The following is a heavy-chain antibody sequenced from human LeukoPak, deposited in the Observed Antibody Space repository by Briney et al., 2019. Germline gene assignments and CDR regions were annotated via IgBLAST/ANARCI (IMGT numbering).Heavy chain of an antibody. D-gene: IGHD3-22*01. CDR2: IYTSGST. CDR1: GGSISSYY. V-gene: IGHV4-4*09. Sequence: SETLSLTCTVSGGSISSYYWSWIRQPPGKGLEWIGYIYTSGSTNYNPSLKSRVTISVDTSKNQFSLKLSSVAAADTAVYYCARRVPYYYDSSGYYSTGYFDYWGQGTLVTVS. CDR3: ARRVPYYYDSSGYYSTGYFDY. J-gene: IGHJ4*02.